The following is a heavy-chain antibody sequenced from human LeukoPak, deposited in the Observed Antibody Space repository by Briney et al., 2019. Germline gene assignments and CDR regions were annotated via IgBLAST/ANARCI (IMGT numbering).Heavy chain of an antibody. CDR1: GGSISSYY. D-gene: IGHD3-3*01. Sequence: SETLSLTCTVSGGSISSYYWSWVRQPAGKGLEWIARIYTGGSTDYNPSLKSRVTMSVDKSKNHLSLKLSSVPAADTAVYYYSRADFLSGYRFDYWGQGTLVTVSS. CDR3: SRADFLSGYRFDY. J-gene: IGHJ4*02. CDR2: IYTGGST. V-gene: IGHV4-4*07.